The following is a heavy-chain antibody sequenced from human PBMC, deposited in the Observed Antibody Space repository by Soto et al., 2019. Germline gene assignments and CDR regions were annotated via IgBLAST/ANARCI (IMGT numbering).Heavy chain of an antibody. CDR3: ERVGTGTWYFDL. V-gene: IGHV3-74*01. CDR2: INSDGSTI. CDR1: GFTFSSYW. J-gene: IGHJ2*01. Sequence: EVQLVESGGGLVQPGGSLRLSCAASGFTFSSYWMHWVRQAPGKGLVWVSRINSDGSTISYADSVKGRFTISRDNAKNTLYLQMNNLSAEDTAVYYCERVGTGTWYFDLWGRGTLVTVSS. D-gene: IGHD1-1*01.